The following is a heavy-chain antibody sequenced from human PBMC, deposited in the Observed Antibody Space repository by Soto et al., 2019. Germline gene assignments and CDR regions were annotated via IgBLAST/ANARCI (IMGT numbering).Heavy chain of an antibody. V-gene: IGHV3-11*01. J-gene: IGHJ6*02. D-gene: IGHD6-6*01. Sequence: GGSLSLSCAASGFTFSDYYMSWIRQAPGKGLEWVSYISSSGSTIYYADSVKGRFTISRDNAKNSLYLQMNSLRAEDTAVYYCAREYSSSRAGFYYYYGMDVWGQGTTVTVSS. CDR2: ISSSGSTI. CDR3: AREYSSSRAGFYYYYGMDV. CDR1: GFTFSDYY.